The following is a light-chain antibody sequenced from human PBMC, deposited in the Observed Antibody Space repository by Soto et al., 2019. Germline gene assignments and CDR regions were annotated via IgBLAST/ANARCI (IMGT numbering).Light chain of an antibody. CDR1: QAISSY. CDR3: QNLNYYPFT. Sequence: DIQLTQSPSFLSASVGDRVTITCRASQAISSYLAWYQHNPGKAPKLLIYAASTLQNGVPSSFSGSGSGTEFPPTNSSLQPEDFATYFCQNLNYYPFTFGQGTKGEIK. V-gene: IGKV1-9*01. J-gene: IGKJ2*01. CDR2: AAS.